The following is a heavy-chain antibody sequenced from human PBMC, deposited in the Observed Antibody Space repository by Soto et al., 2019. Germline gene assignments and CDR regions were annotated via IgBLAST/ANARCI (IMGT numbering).Heavy chain of an antibody. CDR2: ISSSSSYI. CDR1: GFTFSSYA. Sequence: EVQLLESGGGLVQPGGSLRLSCAASGFTFSSYAMSWVRQAPGKGLEWVSSISSSSSYIYYADSVKGRFTISRDNAKNSLYLQMNSLRAEDTAVYYCARVGTVTTYTGLHYYYGMDVWGQGTTVTVSS. J-gene: IGHJ6*02. V-gene: IGHV3-21*01. CDR3: ARVGTVTTYTGLHYYYGMDV. D-gene: IGHD4-4*01.